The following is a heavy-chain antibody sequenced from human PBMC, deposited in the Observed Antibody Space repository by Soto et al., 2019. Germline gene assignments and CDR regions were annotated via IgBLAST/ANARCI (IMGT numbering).Heavy chain of an antibody. D-gene: IGHD2-2*01. CDR2: ISYDGSNK. J-gene: IGHJ4*02. V-gene: IGHV3-30*18. Sequence: AGGSLRLSCAASGITFSSYGMHWVRQAPGKGLEWVAVISYDGSNKYYADSVKGRFTISRDNSKNTLYLQMNSLRAEDTAVYYCAKDSSLAFDYWGQGTLVTVSS. CDR1: GITFSSYG. CDR3: AKDSSLAFDY.